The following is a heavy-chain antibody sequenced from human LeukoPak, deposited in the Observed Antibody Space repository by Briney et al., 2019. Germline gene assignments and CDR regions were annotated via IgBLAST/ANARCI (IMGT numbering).Heavy chain of an antibody. CDR3: TIDQIY. CDR2: IKSKTNGGTT. Sequence: GGSLRLSCAASGFTFSSYSMNWVRQAPGKGLEWVGRIKSKTNGGTTDYAAPVKGRITISRDGSKNMLYLQMNSLKTEDTAVYYCTIDQIYWGQGTLVTVSS. V-gene: IGHV3-15*01. CDR1: GFTFSSYS. J-gene: IGHJ4*02.